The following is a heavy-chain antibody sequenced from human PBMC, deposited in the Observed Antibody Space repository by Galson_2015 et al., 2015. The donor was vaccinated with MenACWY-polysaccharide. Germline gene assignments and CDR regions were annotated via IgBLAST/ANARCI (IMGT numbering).Heavy chain of an antibody. Sequence: VMVGCKASGGTFSDYGFGWGGQAPGHGLEWMGRIIPIAGMVTYAQKFRGRVTITADRSTSTARLDLSSLTSEDTAVYYCARVDCSVTICYFAYWGQGTLVTVSS. CDR3: ARVDCSVTICYFAY. V-gene: IGHV1-69*10. D-gene: IGHD2-15*01. CDR1: GGTFSDYG. CDR2: IIPIAGMV. J-gene: IGHJ4*02.